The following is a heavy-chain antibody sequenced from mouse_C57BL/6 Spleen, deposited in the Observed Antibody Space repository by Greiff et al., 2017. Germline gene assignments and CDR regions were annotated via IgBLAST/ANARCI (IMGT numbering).Heavy chain of an antibody. CDR1: GYTFTSYW. J-gene: IGHJ4*01. V-gene: IGHV1-64*01. CDR2: IHPNSGST. CDR3: AREGELGRGYYAMDY. D-gene: IGHD4-1*01. Sequence: QVQLQQSGAELVKPGASVKLSCKASGYTFTSYWMHWVKQRPGQGLEWIGMIHPNSGSTNYNERFKSKATLTVDKSSSTAYMQLSSLTSEDSAVYYCAREGELGRGYYAMDYWGQGTSVTVSS.